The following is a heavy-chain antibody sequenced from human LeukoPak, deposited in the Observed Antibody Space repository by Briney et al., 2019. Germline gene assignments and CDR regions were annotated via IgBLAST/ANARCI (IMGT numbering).Heavy chain of an antibody. Sequence: LSGGSLRLSCAVSGLTFSRYAMSWVRQAPVKGLEWVSAISESGTGTYYADSVKGRFTISRDNSKNTVYLQMNSLRAEDTAVYYCAKDAYYDFWSRYSPILHWGQGTLVTVSS. J-gene: IGHJ4*02. CDR3: AKDAYYDFWSRYSPILH. D-gene: IGHD3-3*01. CDR2: ISESGTGT. V-gene: IGHV3-23*01. CDR1: GLTFSRYA.